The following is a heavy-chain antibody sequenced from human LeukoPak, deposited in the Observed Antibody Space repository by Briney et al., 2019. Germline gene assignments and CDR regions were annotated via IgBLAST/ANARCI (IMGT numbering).Heavy chain of an antibody. D-gene: IGHD1-26*01. J-gene: IGHJ4*02. V-gene: IGHV5-51*01. CDR1: GYSFTSYW. CDR2: IYPGDSDV. Sequence: GESLKISCKGSGYSFTSYWIGWVRQMPGKGLEWMGIIYPGDSDVRYSPSFQGQVTISADKSISTAYLQWSSLKASDTAMYYCARSSRELRDRFDFWGQGTLVTVSS. CDR3: ARSSRELRDRFDF.